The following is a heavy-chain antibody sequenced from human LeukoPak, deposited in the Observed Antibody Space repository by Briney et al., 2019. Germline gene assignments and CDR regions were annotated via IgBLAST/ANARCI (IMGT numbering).Heavy chain of an antibody. D-gene: IGHD2-8*02. CDR1: GFTFSSYA. V-gene: IGHV3-23*01. CDR3: TTYRQVLLPFES. J-gene: IGHJ4*02. Sequence: GGSLRLSCAASGFTFSSYAMSWVRQAPGKGLEWVSAISGSGGSTYYADSVKGRFTISRDNSKNTLYLQMNSLRAEDTAIYYCTTYRQVLLPFESWGQGTLVTVSS. CDR2: ISGSGGST.